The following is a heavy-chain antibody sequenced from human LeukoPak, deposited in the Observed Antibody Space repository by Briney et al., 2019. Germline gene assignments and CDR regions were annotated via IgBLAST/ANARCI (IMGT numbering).Heavy chain of an antibody. J-gene: IGHJ6*02. CDR3: AKSLEHCSGGSCYGYYYYGMDV. CDR1: GYTLTELS. D-gene: IGHD2-15*01. V-gene: IGHV1-24*01. Sequence: VASVKVSCKVSGYTLTELSMHWVRQAPGKGLEWMGGFDPEDGETIYAQKFQGRVTMTEDTSTDTAYMELSSLRSEDTAVYYCAKSLEHCSGGSCYGYYYYGMDVWGQVTAVTVSS. CDR2: FDPEDGET.